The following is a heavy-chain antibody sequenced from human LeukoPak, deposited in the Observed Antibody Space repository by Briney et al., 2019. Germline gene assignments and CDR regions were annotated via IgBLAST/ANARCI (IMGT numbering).Heavy chain of an antibody. V-gene: IGHV3-48*01. CDR3: ARERCSSTSCYAAFS. J-gene: IGHJ5*02. CDR1: GFTFSIYS. Sequence: PGGSLRLSCAASGFTFSIYSMNWVRQAPGKGLEWVSYISSSSSTIYYADSVKGRFTISRDNAKNSLYLQMNSLRAEDTAVYYCARERCSSTSCYAAFSWGQGTLVTVSS. D-gene: IGHD2-2*01. CDR2: ISSSSSTI.